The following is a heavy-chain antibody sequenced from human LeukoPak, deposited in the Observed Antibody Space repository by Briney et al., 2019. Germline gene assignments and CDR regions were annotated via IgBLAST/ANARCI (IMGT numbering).Heavy chain of an antibody. V-gene: IGHV4-39*07. J-gene: IGHJ4*02. CDR2: IFHNGKT. CDR1: GGSVSTSDYY. CDR3: ARIFDS. Sequence: PSETLSLTCTVSGGSVSTSDYYWGWIRQTPGKGLEWIGDIFHNGKTNYNPSLKGQVTISIDTSNNQFSLRLPSVTAADTAVYYCARIFDSWGQGTLATVSS.